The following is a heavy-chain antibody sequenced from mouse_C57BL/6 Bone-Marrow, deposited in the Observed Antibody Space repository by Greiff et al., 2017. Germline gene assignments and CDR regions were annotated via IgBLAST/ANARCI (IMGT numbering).Heavy chain of an antibody. CDR1: GYTFTSYW. CDR2: IHPNSGST. Sequence: QVQLQQPGAELVKPGASVKLSCKASGYTFTSYWMHWVKQRPGQGLEWIGLIHPNSGSTNYNEKFKSKATLTVDKSSSTAYMQLSSLTSEDSAVYYCARWGSIYDGSFFDHWGQGTTLTVSS. D-gene: IGHD2-3*01. J-gene: IGHJ2*01. CDR3: ARWGSIYDGSFFDH. V-gene: IGHV1-64*01.